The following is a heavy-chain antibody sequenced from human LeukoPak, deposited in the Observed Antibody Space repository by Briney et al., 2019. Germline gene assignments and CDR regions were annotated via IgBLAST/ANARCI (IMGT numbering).Heavy chain of an antibody. J-gene: IGHJ4*02. CDR2: ISYSGTT. CDR3: AANSADYNTLGSSYKV. CDR1: GGSFRDYY. V-gene: IGHV4-39*02. Sequence: SETLPLTCAVYGGSFRDYYWAWIRQSPGRGLEWIATISYSGTTYYNPSLKSRVTISVETSRNHFSLKLSSVTAADTAVYYCAANSADYNTLGSSYKVWGQGTLVTVSS. D-gene: IGHD3-10*01.